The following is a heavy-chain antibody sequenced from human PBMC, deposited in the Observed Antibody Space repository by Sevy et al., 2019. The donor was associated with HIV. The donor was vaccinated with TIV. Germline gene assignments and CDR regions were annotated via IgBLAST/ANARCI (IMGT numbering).Heavy chain of an antibody. Sequence: ASVKVSCKASGYIFTDYYIHWVRQAPGQGLEWMAWINSDSGVTNYAQRFQGGVTVTRDTSLSTAYLELSRLKSTDTAIYYCATLTTKPTSDLYGMDVWGQGTTVTVSS. CDR3: ATLTTKPTSDLYGMDV. J-gene: IGHJ6*02. CDR2: INSDSGVT. CDR1: GYIFTDYY. V-gene: IGHV1-2*02. D-gene: IGHD4-17*01.